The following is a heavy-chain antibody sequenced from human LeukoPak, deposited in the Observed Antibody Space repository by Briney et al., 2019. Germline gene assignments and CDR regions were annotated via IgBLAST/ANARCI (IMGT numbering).Heavy chain of an antibody. D-gene: IGHD2-2*01. CDR1: GYSFTTYW. V-gene: IGHV5-51*01. J-gene: IGHJ3*02. CDR3: ARYCSSTSCYRDAFDI. CDR2: IYPGDSDI. Sequence: TSGESLKISCKGSGYSFTTYWINWVRQMPGKGLEWMGIIYPGDSDIRYSPSFQGQVTISADKSISTAYLQWSSLKASDTAVYYCARYCSSTSCYRDAFDIWGQGTMVTVSS.